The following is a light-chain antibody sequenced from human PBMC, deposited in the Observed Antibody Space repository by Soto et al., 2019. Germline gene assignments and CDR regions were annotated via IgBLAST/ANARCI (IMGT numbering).Light chain of an antibody. CDR3: QHYKSYPYT. V-gene: IGKV1-5*03. Sequence: DIQMTQSPSTLSASVGDRVTITCRASQTMSSWLAWYQQKPGKVPKLLIYMASGLHSGVPSRFSGSGSGTEFTLTISSVQPDDFATYYCQHYKSYPYTFGQGTKLEIK. CDR2: MAS. J-gene: IGKJ2*01. CDR1: QTMSSW.